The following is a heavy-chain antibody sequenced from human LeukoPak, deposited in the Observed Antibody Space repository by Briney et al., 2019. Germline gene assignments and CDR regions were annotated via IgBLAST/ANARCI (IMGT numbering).Heavy chain of an antibody. D-gene: IGHD3-3*01. J-gene: IGHJ4*02. CDR1: GGSISSYY. Sequence: KPSEPLSLTCTVSGGSISSYYWSWIRQPAGKGLEWIGRIYTSGSTNYNPSLKSRVTMSVDTSKNQFSLKLSSVTAADTAVYYCAREGGELRFLEWLYLPTYDYWGQGTLVTVSS. CDR3: AREGGELRFLEWLYLPTYDY. CDR2: IYTSGST. V-gene: IGHV4-4*07.